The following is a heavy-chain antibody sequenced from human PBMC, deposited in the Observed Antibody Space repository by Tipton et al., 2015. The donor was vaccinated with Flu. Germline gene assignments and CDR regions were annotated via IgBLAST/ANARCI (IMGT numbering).Heavy chain of an antibody. D-gene: IGHD3-10*01. J-gene: IGHJ4*02. CDR2: INHSGSS. V-gene: IGHV4-34*01. Sequence: LRLSCAVYGGSFSGYYWSWIRQHPGTGLEWIGEINHSGSSNYNPSLKSRVTISVDTSKNQFSLKLTSVTAADTHVYSCARGLYGSGSYERRYFDSWGQGTLVTVSS. CDR1: GGSFSGYY. CDR3: ARGLYGSGSYERRYFDS.